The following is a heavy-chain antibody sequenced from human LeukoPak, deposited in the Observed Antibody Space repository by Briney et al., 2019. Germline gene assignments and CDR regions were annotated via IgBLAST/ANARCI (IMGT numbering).Heavy chain of an antibody. CDR2: IYYSGST. D-gene: IGHD5-12*01. V-gene: IGHV4-59*01. CDR1: GGSISSYY. CDR3: ARDRWLRFDDAWYYYYGMDV. Sequence: SETLSLTCTVSGGSISSYYWSWIRQPPGKGLEWIGYIYYSGSTNYNPSLKSRVTISVDTSKNQFSLKLSSVSAADTAVYFCARDRWLRFDDAWYYYYGMDVWGQGTTVTVSS. J-gene: IGHJ6*02.